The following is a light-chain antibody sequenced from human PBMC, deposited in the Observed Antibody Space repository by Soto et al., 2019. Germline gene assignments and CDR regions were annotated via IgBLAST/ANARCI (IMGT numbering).Light chain of an antibody. Sequence: EIVLTQSPGTLSLSPVERATLSCRASQSVSSSYLAWYQQKPGQAPRLLIYGASSRVTGIPDRFSGSGSGTDFTLTISRLEPEDVAVYYCQQYEAVVTFGQGTKVDI. J-gene: IGKJ1*01. V-gene: IGKV3-20*01. CDR1: QSVSSSY. CDR3: QQYEAVVT. CDR2: GAS.